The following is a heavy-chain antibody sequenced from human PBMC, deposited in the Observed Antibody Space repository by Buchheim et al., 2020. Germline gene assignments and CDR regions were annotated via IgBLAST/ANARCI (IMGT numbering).Heavy chain of an antibody. D-gene: IGHD3-3*01. CDR1: GGTFSSYA. Sequence: QVQLVQSGAEVKKPGSSVKVSCKASGGTFSSYAISWVRQAPGQGLEWMGRIIPILGIANYAQKFEGRVTITADKSTGTAYMELSSLRSDDTAVYYCARDPYDFWSADYGMDVWGQGTT. CDR3: ARDPYDFWSADYGMDV. J-gene: IGHJ6*02. CDR2: IIPILGIA. V-gene: IGHV1-69*04.